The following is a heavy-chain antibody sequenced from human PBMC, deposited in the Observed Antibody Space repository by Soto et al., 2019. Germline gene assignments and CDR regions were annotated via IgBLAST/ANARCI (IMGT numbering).Heavy chain of an antibody. D-gene: IGHD5-12*01. Sequence: SVKVSCKASGGTFSSYAISWVRQAPGQGLEWMGGIIPIFGTANYAQKFQGRVTITADESTSTAYMELSSLRSEDTAVYYCARYPVDRDGYNYGFYYYYGMDVWGQGTTVTVSS. CDR1: GGTFSSYA. J-gene: IGHJ6*02. CDR2: IIPIFGTA. CDR3: ARYPVDRDGYNYGFYYYYGMDV. V-gene: IGHV1-69*13.